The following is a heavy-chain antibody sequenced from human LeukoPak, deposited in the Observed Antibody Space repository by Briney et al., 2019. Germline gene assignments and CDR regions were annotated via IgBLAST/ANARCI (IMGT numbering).Heavy chain of an antibody. CDR3: AKDSSSYDWGYMDV. CDR1: GFTFSTYA. Sequence: GGSLSLSCAASGFTFSTYAMSWVRQAPGKGLEWVSLIGGSDGRTRYADSVKGRFTISRDNSKNTLYLEMNSLRAEDTAVYYCAKDSSSYDWGYMDVWGKGTTVTISS. J-gene: IGHJ6*03. D-gene: IGHD3-22*01. V-gene: IGHV3-23*01. CDR2: IGGSDGRT.